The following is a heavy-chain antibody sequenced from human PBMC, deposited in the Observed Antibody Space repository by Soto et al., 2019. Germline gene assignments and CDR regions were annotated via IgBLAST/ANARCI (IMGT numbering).Heavy chain of an antibody. Sequence: XQTLSLPLTVSGGSVSSGRYYWSWIRQPPGKGLEWIGYIYYSGISNYNPSLKSRVTISVDTSKNQFSLKLSSVTAADTAVYYCARVFSLGLLQPGSWFDPWGQGTLVTVSS. V-gene: IGHV4-61*01. D-gene: IGHD2-15*01. CDR2: IYYSGIS. CDR3: ARVFSLGLLQPGSWFDP. J-gene: IGHJ5*02. CDR1: GGSVSSGRYY.